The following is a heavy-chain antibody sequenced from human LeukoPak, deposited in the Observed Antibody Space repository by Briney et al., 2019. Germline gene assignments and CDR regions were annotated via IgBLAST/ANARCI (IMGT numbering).Heavy chain of an antibody. J-gene: IGHJ4*02. CDR2: IYYDGSNI. CDR1: EFTFTTYG. V-gene: IGHV3-30*02. CDR3: AIWFGESKTLDY. D-gene: IGHD3-10*01. Sequence: PGGSLRLSCAASEFTFTTYGMHWVRQAPGKGLEWVAFIYYDGSNIYYADYVKGRFTISRDISKNTLYLQMNSLRAEDTAVYYCAIWFGESKTLDYWGQGTLVTVSS.